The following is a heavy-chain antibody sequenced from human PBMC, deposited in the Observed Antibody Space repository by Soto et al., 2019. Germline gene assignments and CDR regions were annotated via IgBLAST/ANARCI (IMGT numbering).Heavy chain of an antibody. CDR1: GLTFSNYA. CDR3: AKARSWSYFDF. J-gene: IGHJ4*02. CDR2: ISGSGGST. V-gene: IGHV3-23*01. Sequence: EFQLLESGGGLVQPGGSLRLSCAASGLTFSNYAMSWVRQAPGKGLEWVSAISGSGGSTYYADSVKGRFTIYRDNSKNTLYLQMNSLRAEDTAVYHCAKARSWSYFDFWGQGTLVTVSS.